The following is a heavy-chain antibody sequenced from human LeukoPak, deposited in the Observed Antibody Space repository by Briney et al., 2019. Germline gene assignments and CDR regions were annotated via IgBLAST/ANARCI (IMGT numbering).Heavy chain of an antibody. D-gene: IGHD2-21*02. J-gene: IGHJ4*02. V-gene: IGHV3-53*05. CDR1: GFTVSSNY. Sequence: GGSLRLSCAASGFTVSSNYMSWVRQAPGKGLEWVSVIYSGGTTYYADSVKGRFTISRDNAKNSLYLQMNSLRAEDTAFYYCTKDSCGGDCYYDYWGQGTLVTASS. CDR2: IYSGGTT. CDR3: TKDSCGGDCYYDY.